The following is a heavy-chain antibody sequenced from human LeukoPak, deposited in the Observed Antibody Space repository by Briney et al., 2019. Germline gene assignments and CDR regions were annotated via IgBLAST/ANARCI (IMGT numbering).Heavy chain of an antibody. CDR3: ARAYYYDSSGYSNFDY. CDR1: GGTFSSYA. D-gene: IGHD3-22*01. CDR2: IIPIFGTA. J-gene: IGHJ4*02. Sequence: SVRVSCKASGGTFSSYAISWVRQAPGQGLEWMGGIIPIFGTANYAQKFQGRVTITTDESTSTAYMELSSLRSEDTAVYYCARAYYYDSSGYSNFDYWGQGTLVTVSS. V-gene: IGHV1-69*05.